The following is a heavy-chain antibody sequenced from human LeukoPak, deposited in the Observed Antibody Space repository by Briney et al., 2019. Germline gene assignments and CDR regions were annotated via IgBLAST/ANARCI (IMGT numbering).Heavy chain of an antibody. CDR1: GFTFSRYT. CDR3: ARDKQQPGWNFQH. J-gene: IGHJ1*01. CDR2: ISSSGTTK. V-gene: IGHV3-48*04. D-gene: IGHD6-13*01. Sequence: GGSLRLSCAASGFTFSRYTMNWVRQAPGKGLEWVSYISSSGTTKYYADSVKGRFTISRDNAKNSLNLQMNSLRAEDTAVYYCARDKQQPGWNFQHWGQGTLVTVSS.